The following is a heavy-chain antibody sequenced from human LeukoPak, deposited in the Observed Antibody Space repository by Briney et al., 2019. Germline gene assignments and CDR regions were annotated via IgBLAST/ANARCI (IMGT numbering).Heavy chain of an antibody. CDR2: ISSSSSNI. V-gene: IGHV3-21*06. CDR3: ASHYGSGYYGMDV. Sequence: GGSLRLSCAASGFTFSIYSMNWVRQAPGKGLVWVSSISSSSSNIYYADSVKGRFTISRDNAKNSLYLQMNSLRAEDTAVYYCASHYGSGYYGMDVWGQGTTVTVSS. CDR1: GFTFSIYS. J-gene: IGHJ6*02. D-gene: IGHD3-10*01.